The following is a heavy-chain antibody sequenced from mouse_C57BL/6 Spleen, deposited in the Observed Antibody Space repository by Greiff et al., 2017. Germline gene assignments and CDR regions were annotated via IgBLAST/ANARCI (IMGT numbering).Heavy chain of an antibody. CDR3: ARQSKLTGPFAY. D-gene: IGHD4-1*01. Sequence: EVKVVESGGGLVKPGGSLKLSCAASGFTFSSYAMSWVCQTPEKRLEWVATISDGGSYTYYPDNVKGRFTISRDNAKNNLYLQMSHLKSEDTAMYYCARQSKLTGPFAYWGQGTLVTVSA. V-gene: IGHV5-4*03. CDR1: GFTFSSYA. J-gene: IGHJ3*01. CDR2: ISDGGSYT.